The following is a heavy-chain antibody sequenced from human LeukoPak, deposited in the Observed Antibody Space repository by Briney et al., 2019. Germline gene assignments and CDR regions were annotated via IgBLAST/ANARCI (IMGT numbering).Heavy chain of an antibody. CDR2: ISGSGGST. CDR1: GFTFSSYA. V-gene: IGHV3-23*01. Sequence: GGSLRLSCAASGFTFSSYAMSWVRQAPGKGLEWVSAISGSGGSTYYADSVKGRFTISRDNSKNTLYLQMNSLRADDTAVYYCAKRGLHGGSGSYQPDVYWGQGTLVTVSS. D-gene: IGHD3-10*01. CDR3: AKRGLHGGSGSYQPDVY. J-gene: IGHJ4*02.